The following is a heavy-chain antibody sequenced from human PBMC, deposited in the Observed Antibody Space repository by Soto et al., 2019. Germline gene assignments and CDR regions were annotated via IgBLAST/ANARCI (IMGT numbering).Heavy chain of an antibody. D-gene: IGHD1-1*01. V-gene: IGHV3-23*01. CDR3: AKDYNWNYVTFDY. J-gene: IGHJ4*02. CDR2: ITGSGGDT. CDR1: GFTFSDYA. Sequence: EVQLLESGGDLVQPGGSLRLSCAASGFTFSDYAMSWVRQAPGKGLEWVSAITGSGGDTYYADSVKGRFTISRDNSKNTLSLQRNSLRAEDTAVYYCAKDYNWNYVTFDYWGQGTLVTVSS.